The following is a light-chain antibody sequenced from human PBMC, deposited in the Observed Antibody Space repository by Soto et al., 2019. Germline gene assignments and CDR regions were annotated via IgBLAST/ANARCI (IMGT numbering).Light chain of an antibody. CDR3: LQDYNYPRT. V-gene: IGKV1-6*01. CDR2: AAS. Sequence: AIQMTQSPSSLSASVGDRVTITCRASQGIRNELGWYQVKPGKAPKLLIYAASSLQVGVPSRFSGSGSGTDFTLTTTSLQPEDFATYYCLQDYNYPRTFGQGTKVEIK. J-gene: IGKJ1*01. CDR1: QGIRNE.